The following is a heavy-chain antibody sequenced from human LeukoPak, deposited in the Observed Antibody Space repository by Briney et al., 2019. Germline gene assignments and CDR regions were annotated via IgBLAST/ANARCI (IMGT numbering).Heavy chain of an antibody. CDR2: IYYSGST. D-gene: IGHD5-18*01. J-gene: IGHJ4*02. CDR3: ARAGGGYSYGYGFDY. V-gene: IGHV4-59*01. Sequence: SETLSLTCTVSGGSISSYYWSWIRQAPGKGLEWIGYIYYSGSTKYNPSLKSRVTISVDTSKNQFPLKLSSVTAADTAVYYCARAGGGYSYGYGFDYWGRGTLVTVSS. CDR1: GGSISSYY.